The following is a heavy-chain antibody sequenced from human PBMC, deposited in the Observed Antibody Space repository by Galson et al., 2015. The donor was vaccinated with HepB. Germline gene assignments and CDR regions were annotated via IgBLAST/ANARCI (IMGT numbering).Heavy chain of an antibody. D-gene: IGHD6-6*01. CDR3: ARDLGEYSSSSVNAY. V-gene: IGHV3-30-3*01. J-gene: IGHJ4*02. Sequence: SLRLSCAASGFTFSSYAMHWVRQAPGKGLEWAAVISYDGSNKYYADSVKGRFTISRDNSKNTLYLQMNSLRAEDTAVYYCARDLGEYSSSSVNAYWGQGTLVTVSS. CDR1: GFTFSSYA. CDR2: ISYDGSNK.